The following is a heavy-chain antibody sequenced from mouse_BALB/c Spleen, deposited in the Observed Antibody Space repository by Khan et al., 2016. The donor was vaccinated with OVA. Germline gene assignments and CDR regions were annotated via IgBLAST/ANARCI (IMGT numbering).Heavy chain of an antibody. Sequence: EVELVESGGDLVKPGGSLKLSCAASGFTFNTYGMSWVRQTPDKRLEWVATISNGGTYTYYPDSVKGRFTISRDNAKNTLYLQMSSLKSEDTAMYYCARRGDYDDYFAMDYWGQGTSVTVSS. V-gene: IGHV5-6*01. CDR1: GFTFNTYG. CDR2: ISNGGTYT. J-gene: IGHJ4*01. CDR3: ARRGDYDDYFAMDY. D-gene: IGHD2-4*01.